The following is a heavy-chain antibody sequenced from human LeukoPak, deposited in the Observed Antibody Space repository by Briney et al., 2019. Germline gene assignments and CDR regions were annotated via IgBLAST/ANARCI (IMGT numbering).Heavy chain of an antibody. J-gene: IGHJ4*02. CDR2: IYYSGST. V-gene: IGHV4-39*01. CDR1: GGSISSSSYY. CDR3: ARPGIAVAGPIDY. D-gene: IGHD6-19*01. Sequence: SETLSLTCTVSGGSISSSSYYWGWIRQPPGKGLEWIGSIYYSGSTYYNPSLKSRVTISVDTSKNQFSLKLSSVTAADTAVYYRARPGIAVAGPIDYWGQGTLVTVSS.